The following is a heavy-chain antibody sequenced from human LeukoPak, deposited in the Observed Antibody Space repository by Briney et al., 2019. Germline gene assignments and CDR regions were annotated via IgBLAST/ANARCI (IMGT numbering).Heavy chain of an antibody. CDR1: GYTFTSYG. CDR2: ISAYNGNT. Sequence: GASVKVSCKASGYTFTSYGISWVRQAPGQGLEWMGWISAYNGNTNYAQKLQGRVTMTTDTSTSTAYMELRSLRSDDTAVYYCARVFRQWLVRNAFDIWGQGTMVTVSS. V-gene: IGHV1-18*01. J-gene: IGHJ3*02. CDR3: ARVFRQWLVRNAFDI. D-gene: IGHD6-19*01.